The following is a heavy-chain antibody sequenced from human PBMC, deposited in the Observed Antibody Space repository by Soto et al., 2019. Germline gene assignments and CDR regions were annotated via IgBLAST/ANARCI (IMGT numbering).Heavy chain of an antibody. J-gene: IGHJ4*02. D-gene: IGHD5-18*01. CDR3: ANGSTAMTYFDY. CDR2: ISYDGSNK. Sequence: QVQLVESGGGVVQPGRSLRLSCAASGFTFSSYGMHWVRQAPGKGLEWVAVISYDGSNKYYADSVKGRFTISRDNSKNTLYLQMNRLRAEDTAVYYCANGSTAMTYFDYWGQGTLVTVSS. CDR1: GFTFSSYG. V-gene: IGHV3-30*18.